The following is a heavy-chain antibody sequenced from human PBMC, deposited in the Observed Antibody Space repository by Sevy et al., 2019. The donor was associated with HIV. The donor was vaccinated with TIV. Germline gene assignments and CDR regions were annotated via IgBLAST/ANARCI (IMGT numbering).Heavy chain of an antibody. Sequence: GGSLRLSCAGSGFTFGTYWVTWVRQAPGKGLEWVANIAQDGSGKVYVDSVKGRFIVSRGNDESVLYLEMKSLRAEDTAVYICARAQNSYKNRKLFVRFDYWGQGTLVTVSS. CDR1: GFTFGTYW. V-gene: IGHV3-7*03. CDR3: ARAQNSYKNRKLFVRFDY. D-gene: IGHD1-20*01. J-gene: IGHJ4*02. CDR2: IAQDGSGK.